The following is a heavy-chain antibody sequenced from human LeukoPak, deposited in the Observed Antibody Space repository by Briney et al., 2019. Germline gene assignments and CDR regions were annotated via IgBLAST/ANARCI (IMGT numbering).Heavy chain of an antibody. D-gene: IGHD3-22*01. Sequence: GGSLRPSCAASGFTFSSYVMHWVRQAPGKGLEWVAIISYDGSNEYYADSVKGRFTISRDNSKNTLYLQMSSLRVEDTAVYYCAKSGYNYDSDAYAFIDYWGQGTLVTVSS. CDR3: AKSGYNYDSDAYAFIDY. CDR1: GFTFSSYV. V-gene: IGHV3-30*04. CDR2: ISYDGSNE. J-gene: IGHJ4*02.